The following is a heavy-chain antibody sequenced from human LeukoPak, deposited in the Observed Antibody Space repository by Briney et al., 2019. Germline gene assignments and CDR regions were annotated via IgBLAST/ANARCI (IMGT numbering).Heavy chain of an antibody. J-gene: IGHJ2*01. Sequence: SETLSLTCTVSGDSIFTYYWSWIRQPPGKGLEWIGYIYDTVTTNYNPSLKSRLTISVDTSKNQFSLKLSSVTAADTAVYYCARENSGWSNLYFDLWGRGTPVTVSS. D-gene: IGHD6-19*01. V-gene: IGHV4-59*12. CDR3: ARENSGWSNLYFDL. CDR1: GDSIFTYY. CDR2: IYDTVTT.